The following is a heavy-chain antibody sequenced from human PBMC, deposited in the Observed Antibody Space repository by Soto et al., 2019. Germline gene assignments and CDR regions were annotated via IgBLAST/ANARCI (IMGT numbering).Heavy chain of an antibody. CDR2: IYYSGGT. CDR3: AVFTSGELNWFDP. J-gene: IGHJ5*02. D-gene: IGHD1-26*01. Sequence: TLSLTCTVSGGSISSGGYYWSWIRQHPGRGLEWIGYIYYSGGTYYNPSLKSRVTISVDTSKNQFSLKLSSVTAADTAVYYCAVFTSGELNWFDPWGQGTLVTVSS. V-gene: IGHV4-31*03. CDR1: GGSISSGGYY.